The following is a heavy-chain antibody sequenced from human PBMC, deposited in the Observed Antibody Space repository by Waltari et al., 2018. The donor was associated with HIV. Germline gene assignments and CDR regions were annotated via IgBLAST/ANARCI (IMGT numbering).Heavy chain of an antibody. CDR2: ISYDGRNK. J-gene: IGHJ4*02. CDR1: GFTFSSYA. D-gene: IGHD4-17*01. CDR3: ARPMNYGDYPYYFDY. V-gene: IGHV3-30*01. Sequence: QVQLVASGGGVVQPGRSRRLSCAASGFTFSSYAMHWVRQAPGKGLEWVAVISYDGRNKYYADSVKGRFTISRDNSKNTLYLQMNSLRAEDTAVYYCARPMNYGDYPYYFDYWGQGTLVTVSS.